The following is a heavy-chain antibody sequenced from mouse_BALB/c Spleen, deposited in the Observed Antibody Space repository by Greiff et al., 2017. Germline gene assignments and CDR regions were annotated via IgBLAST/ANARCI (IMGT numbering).Heavy chain of an antibody. J-gene: IGHJ3*01. V-gene: IGHV14-4*02. Sequence: EVQLVESGAELVRSGASVKLSCTASGFNIKDYYMHWVKQRPEQGLEWIGWIDPENGDTEYAPKFQGKATMTADTSSNTAYLQLSSLTSEDTAVYYCNADYYGSSYRFAYWGQGTLVTVSA. CDR1: GFNIKDYY. CDR3: NADYYGSSYRFAY. CDR2: IDPENGDT. D-gene: IGHD1-1*01.